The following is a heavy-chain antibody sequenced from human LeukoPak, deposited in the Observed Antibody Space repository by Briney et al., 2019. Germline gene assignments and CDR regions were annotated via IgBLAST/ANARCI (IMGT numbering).Heavy chain of an antibody. CDR2: ISAYNGNT. CDR1: GYTFTSYG. V-gene: IGHV1-18*01. Sequence: ASVKVSCKASGYTFTSYGISWVRQAPGQGLEWMGWISAYNGNTNYAQKLQGRVTMTTDTSTSTAYMELRSLRSDDTAVYYCAIRYCSGGSCLTYYYYGMDVWGQGTTVTVSS. CDR3: AIRYCSGGSCLTYYYYGMDV. D-gene: IGHD2-15*01. J-gene: IGHJ6*02.